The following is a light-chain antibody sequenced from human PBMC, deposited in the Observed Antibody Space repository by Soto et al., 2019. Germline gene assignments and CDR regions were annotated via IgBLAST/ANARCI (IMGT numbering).Light chain of an antibody. J-gene: IGKJ5*01. V-gene: IGKV3-11*01. CDR1: QSVSSY. CDR2: DAS. CDR3: QQRSNWPPIT. Sequence: DIVFTPTSGTLSLSPVERSTPSCRASQSVSSYLAWYQQKPGQAPRLLIYDASNRATGIPARFSGSGSGTDFTLTISSLEPEDFAVYYCQQRSNWPPITFGQGTRLEIK.